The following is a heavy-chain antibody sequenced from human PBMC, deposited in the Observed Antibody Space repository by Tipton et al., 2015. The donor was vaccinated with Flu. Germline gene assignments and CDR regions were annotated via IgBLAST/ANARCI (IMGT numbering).Heavy chain of an antibody. CDR1: GFTFSAYE. J-gene: IGHJ5*02. CDR2: IYSSGST. Sequence: LRLSCAASGFTFSAYEMNWVRQPPGKGLEWIGTIYSSGSTYFNPSLRSRVTISVDTSKNEFSLKLRSVTAADTAVYYCGRDFGECNWIDPWGQGTLVTVSS. D-gene: IGHD3-3*01. CDR3: GRDFGECNWIDP. V-gene: IGHV4-38-2*02.